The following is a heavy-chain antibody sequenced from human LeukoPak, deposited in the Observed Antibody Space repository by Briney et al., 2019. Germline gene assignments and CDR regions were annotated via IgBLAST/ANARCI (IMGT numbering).Heavy chain of an antibody. V-gene: IGHV3-30*04. J-gene: IGHJ5*02. CDR1: GFTFSTYA. CDR2: ISYDGSNK. D-gene: IGHD3-3*01. Sequence: GRSLRLSCAASGFTFSTYAMYWVRQAPGKGLEWMAVISYDGSNKNYADSVKGRFSISRDNSKNTLYLQMNSLRTEDTAVYYCARVDLEWLLVSWGQGTLVTVSS. CDR3: ARVDLEWLLVS.